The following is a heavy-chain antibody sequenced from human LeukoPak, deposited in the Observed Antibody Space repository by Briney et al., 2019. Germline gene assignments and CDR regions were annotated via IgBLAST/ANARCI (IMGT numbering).Heavy chain of an antibody. J-gene: IGHJ3*02. Sequence: SETPSLTCAVSGGSISSGGYSWSWIRQPPGKGLEWIGYIYHSGSTYYNPSLKSRVTISVDKSKNQFSLKLSSVTAADTAVYYCARTGDYYDSSGYSPLGAFDIWGQGTMVTVSS. V-gene: IGHV4-30-2*01. CDR3: ARTGDYYDSSGYSPLGAFDI. CDR1: GGSISSGGYS. D-gene: IGHD3-22*01. CDR2: IYHSGST.